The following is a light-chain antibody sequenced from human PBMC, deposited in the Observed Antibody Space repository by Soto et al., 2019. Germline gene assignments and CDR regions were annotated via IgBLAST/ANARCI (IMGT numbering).Light chain of an antibody. CDR2: GAS. CDR1: QSFSSSY. Sequence: EIVLTQSPGTLSLSPGERATLSCRASQSFSSSYLAWYQQKPGQAPRLLIYGASSRATGIPDRFSGSGPGTAFTLTISRLEPEDFAVYYCQQYGSSPFTFGPGTKVDIK. J-gene: IGKJ3*01. V-gene: IGKV3-20*01. CDR3: QQYGSSPFT.